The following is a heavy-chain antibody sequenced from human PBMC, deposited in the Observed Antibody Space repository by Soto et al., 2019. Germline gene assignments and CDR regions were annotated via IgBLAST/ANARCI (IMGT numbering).Heavy chain of an antibody. J-gene: IGHJ6*02. CDR1: GFTVSINY. Sequence: VGSLRLSCAASGFTVSINYMNWVRQAPGKGLDWVSVIYEGGSTYYADSVKGRFTISGDNSKNTLYLQMNSLRAEDTAVYYCARGAQYPVGAYYYYGMDVWGQGTTVTVSS. D-gene: IGHD2-2*01. V-gene: IGHV3-53*01. CDR2: IYEGGST. CDR3: ARGAQYPVGAYYYYGMDV.